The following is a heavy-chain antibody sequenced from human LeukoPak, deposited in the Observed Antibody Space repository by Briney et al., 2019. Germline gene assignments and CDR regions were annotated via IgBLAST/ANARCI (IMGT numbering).Heavy chain of an antibody. CDR2: ISYDGSNK. D-gene: IGHD5-24*01. Sequence: PGRSLRLSCAASGFTFSSYAMHWVRQAPGKGLEWVAVISYDGSNKYYADSVKGRFTISRDNSKNTLYLQMNSLRAEDTAVYYCARPGQEMATIMLLDYWGQGTLVTVSS. V-gene: IGHV3-30-3*01. CDR1: GFTFSSYA. CDR3: ARPGQEMATIMLLDY. J-gene: IGHJ4*02.